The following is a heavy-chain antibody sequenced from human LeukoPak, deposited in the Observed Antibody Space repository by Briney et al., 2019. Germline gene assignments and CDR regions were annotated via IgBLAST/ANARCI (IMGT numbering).Heavy chain of an antibody. J-gene: IGHJ6*03. Sequence: GGSLRLSCAASGFTFSDYYMSWLRQAPGKGLEWVSYISSSGSTIYYADSVKGRFTISRDNAKNSLYLQMNSLRAEDTAVYYCARPSDSSYYYYHYYMDVWGKGTTVTVSS. V-gene: IGHV3-11*04. CDR2: ISSSGSTI. D-gene: IGHD2-15*01. CDR1: GFTFSDYY. CDR3: ARPSDSSYYYYHYYMDV.